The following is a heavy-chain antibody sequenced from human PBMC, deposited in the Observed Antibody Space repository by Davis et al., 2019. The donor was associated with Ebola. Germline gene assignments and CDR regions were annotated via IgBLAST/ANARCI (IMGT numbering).Heavy chain of an antibody. CDR3: VREVLHMGYYMDV. J-gene: IGHJ6*03. V-gene: IGHV3-30-3*01. Sequence: GESLKISCAASGLSFTSSAFHWVRQAPGRGLEWVAVISYNGNTQYYAESVKVRFTISRDNAKNTLYLQMNSLTVEDTAVYFCVREVLHMGYYMDVWGKGTTVTVSS. D-gene: IGHD1-26*01. CDR1: GLSFTSSA. CDR2: ISYNGNTQ.